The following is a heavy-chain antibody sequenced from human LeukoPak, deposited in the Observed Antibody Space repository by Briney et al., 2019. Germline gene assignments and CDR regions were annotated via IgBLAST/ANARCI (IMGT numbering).Heavy chain of an antibody. V-gene: IGHV3-30*18. CDR1: GFTFSNYG. D-gene: IGHD2-15*01. Sequence: PGRSLRLSCAASGFTFSNYGLHWVRQAPGKGLEWVAVISHDGSNKYYTDSVKGRFTISRDNSKNTLYLQMNSLRTEDTAVYYCAKDRGYCSGGSCYFIDYWGQGTLVTVSS. J-gene: IGHJ4*02. CDR3: AKDRGYCSGGSCYFIDY. CDR2: ISHDGSNK.